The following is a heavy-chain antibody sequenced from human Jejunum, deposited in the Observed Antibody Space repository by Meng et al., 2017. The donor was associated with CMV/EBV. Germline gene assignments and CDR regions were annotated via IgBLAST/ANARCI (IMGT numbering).Heavy chain of an antibody. CDR1: GGSLSISSNY. Sequence: GGSLSISSNYWGWVRQPPGKGLEWIGNMYYDGSQYYNPSLKSRVSIFADLSRNQFSLRLASVSAADTAMYYCAFMRGQPRRNYFDFWGPGTLVTVSS. CDR3: AFMRGQPRRNYFDF. D-gene: IGHD1-14*01. V-gene: IGHV4-39*07. CDR2: MYYDGSQ. J-gene: IGHJ5*01.